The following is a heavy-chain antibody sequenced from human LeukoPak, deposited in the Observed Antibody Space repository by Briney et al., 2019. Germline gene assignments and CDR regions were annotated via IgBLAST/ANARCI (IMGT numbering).Heavy chain of an antibody. J-gene: IGHJ4*02. V-gene: IGHV3-11*04. CDR3: ASAEYADSSPFDY. D-gene: IGHD6-13*01. Sequence: PGGSLRLSCAASGFTFSDYYMSWIRQAPGKGLEWVSYISSSGSTIYYADSVKGRFTISRDSAKNSLYLQMNSLRAEDTAVYYCASAEYADSSPFDYWGQGTLVTVSS. CDR1: GFTFSDYY. CDR2: ISSSGSTI.